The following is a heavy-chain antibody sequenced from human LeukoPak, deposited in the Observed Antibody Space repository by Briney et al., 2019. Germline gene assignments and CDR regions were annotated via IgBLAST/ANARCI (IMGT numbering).Heavy chain of an antibody. D-gene: IGHD6-19*01. J-gene: IGHJ4*02. CDR3: ARNVGWYSHDS. CDR2: IYGSGST. CDR1: AASLSSHY. Sequence: SETLSLTCTVSAASLSSHYWSWIRQHPGKGLEWIGYIYGSGSTHYDPSLRSRVTISEDTSKNQFSLKLTSVTAADAAVYYCARNVGWYSHDSWGQGTLVTVSS. V-gene: IGHV4-59*08.